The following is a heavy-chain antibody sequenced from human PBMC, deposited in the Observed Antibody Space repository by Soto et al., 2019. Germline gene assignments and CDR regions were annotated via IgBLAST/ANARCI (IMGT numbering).Heavy chain of an antibody. D-gene: IGHD2-2*02. V-gene: IGHV1-2*02. CDR3: ARSLTEGYCTISGCYTRPLYGMDV. J-gene: IGHJ6*02. CDR2: INPNSGGA. Sequence: ASVKVSCKASGYTFSGYYIHWLRQAPGQGLEWMGWINPNSGGANYAQKFQGRVTVTRDTPTSTAYMELSRLTSDDTAVYYCARSLTEGYCTISGCYTRPLYGMDVWGQGTTVTVSS. CDR1: GYTFSGYY.